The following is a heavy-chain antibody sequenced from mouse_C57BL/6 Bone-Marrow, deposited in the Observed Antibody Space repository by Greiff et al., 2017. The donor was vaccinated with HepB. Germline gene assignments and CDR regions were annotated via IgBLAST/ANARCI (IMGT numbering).Heavy chain of an antibody. CDR1: GYAFTSYW. CDR3: ARRDCNYGAWFAY. J-gene: IGHJ3*01. D-gene: IGHD2-1*01. CDR2: IDPSDSYT. V-gene: IGHV1-69*02. Sequence: QVQLQQSGPELVKPGASVKISCKASGYAFTSYWMHWVKQRPGQGLEWIGEIDPSDSYTNYNQKFKGKATLTVDKSSSTAYMQLSSLTSEDSAVYYCARRDCNYGAWFAYWGQGTLVTVSA.